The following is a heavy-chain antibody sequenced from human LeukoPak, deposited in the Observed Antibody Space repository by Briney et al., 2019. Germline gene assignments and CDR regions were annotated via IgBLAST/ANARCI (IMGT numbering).Heavy chain of an antibody. J-gene: IGHJ4*01. D-gene: IGHD2-21*02. Sequence: GGSLRLSCAVAAFTFISYGMQWVRQAPGKGLAWVSRINTDGVSTTYADCVKGRFTISRDNAKNTLYLQMNNLRAEDTAVYYCARELPREVTIDDWGQGTLVTVSS. V-gene: IGHV3-74*01. CDR3: ARELPREVTIDD. CDR1: AFTFISYG. CDR2: INTDGVST.